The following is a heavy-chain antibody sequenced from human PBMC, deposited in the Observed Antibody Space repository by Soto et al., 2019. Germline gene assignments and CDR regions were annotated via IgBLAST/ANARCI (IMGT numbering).Heavy chain of an antibody. D-gene: IGHD3-22*01. CDR3: ARPHYYDSSGPRGDAFDI. J-gene: IGHJ3*02. CDR2: IDPSDSYT. Sequence: PGESLKISCKGSGYSFTSYWISWVRQMPGKGLEWMGRIDPSDSYTNYSPSFQGHATISADKSISTAYLQWSSLKASDTAMYYCARPHYYDSSGPRGDAFDIWGQGTMVTVSS. CDR1: GYSFTSYW. V-gene: IGHV5-10-1*01.